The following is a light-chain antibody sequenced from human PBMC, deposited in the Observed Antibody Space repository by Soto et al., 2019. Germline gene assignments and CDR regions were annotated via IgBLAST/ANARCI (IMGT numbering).Light chain of an antibody. J-gene: IGLJ2*01. Sequence: QSVLTQPPSASGTPGQRVTISCSGSSSNIGNNNVYWYQQLPGTAPKLLIYRNNQRPSGVPDRFSGSKSGTSASLAISGLRSDDETDYYCAAWDDSLSGPLFGGGTKLTVL. CDR2: RNN. CDR1: SSNIGNNN. CDR3: AAWDDSLSGPL. V-gene: IGLV1-47*01.